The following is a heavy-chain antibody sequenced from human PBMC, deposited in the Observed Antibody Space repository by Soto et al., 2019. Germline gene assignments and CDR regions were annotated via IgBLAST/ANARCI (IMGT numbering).Heavy chain of an antibody. CDR3: AKGSGPYRPYYFDY. V-gene: IGHV3-23*01. CDR1: GFTFSSYA. D-gene: IGHD6-25*01. CDR2: ITGSGGDT. Sequence: AGGSLRLSCAGSGFTFSSYAMSWVRQAPGKGLEWVSAITGSGGDTYYADSVKGRFTLSRDNSKNTLYLEMNSLRAEDTAVYYCAKGSGPYRPYYFDYWGQGTLVTVSS. J-gene: IGHJ4*02.